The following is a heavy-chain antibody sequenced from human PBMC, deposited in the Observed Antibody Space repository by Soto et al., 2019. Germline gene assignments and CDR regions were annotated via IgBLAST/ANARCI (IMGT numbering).Heavy chain of an antibody. CDR2: VYFVGNT. Sequence: PSETLSLTCTVSGGSISTSNYYWSWIRQPPGKGLEWIGNVYFVGNTYYNPSLGSRVPIPVDTSKNQFSLTLSSVTAADTALYYCATRARIVTTTGGWFDPWGQGIQVTVSS. CDR1: GGSISTSNYY. J-gene: IGHJ5*02. CDR3: ATRARIVTTTGGWFDP. V-gene: IGHV4-39*01. D-gene: IGHD5-12*01.